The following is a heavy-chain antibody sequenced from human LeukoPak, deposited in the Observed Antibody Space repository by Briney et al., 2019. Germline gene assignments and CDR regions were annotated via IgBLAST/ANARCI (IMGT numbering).Heavy chain of an antibody. D-gene: IGHD5-12*01. J-gene: IGHJ6*02. CDR3: ARDQFIVATISYYGMDV. CDR2: IIPIFGTA. Sequence: SVKVSCKASGGTFSSYAISWVRQAPGQGLEWMGGIIPIFGTANYAQKFQGRVTITADESTSTAYMELSSLRSEDTAVYYCARDQFIVATISYYGMDVWGQGTTVTVSS. CDR1: GGTFSSYA. V-gene: IGHV1-69*13.